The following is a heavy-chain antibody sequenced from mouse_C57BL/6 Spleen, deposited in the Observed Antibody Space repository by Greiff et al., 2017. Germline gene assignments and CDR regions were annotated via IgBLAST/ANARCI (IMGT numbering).Heavy chain of an antibody. V-gene: IGHV1-55*01. D-gene: IGHD2-2*01. CDR3: ARKLLWLRRWDY. J-gene: IGHJ2*01. Sequence: QVQLQQPGAELVKPGASVKMSCKASGYTFTSYWITWVKQRPGQGLEWIGDIYPGSGSTNYNEKFKSKATLTVDTSSSTAYMQLSSLTSEDSAVYYCARKLLWLRRWDYWGQGTTLTVSS. CDR2: IYPGSGST. CDR1: GYTFTSYW.